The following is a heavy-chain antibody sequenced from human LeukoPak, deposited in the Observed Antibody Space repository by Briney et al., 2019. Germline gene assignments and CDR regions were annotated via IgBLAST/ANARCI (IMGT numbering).Heavy chain of an antibody. CDR2: INPSGGST. CDR3: ARSGSPYNWFDP. CDR1: GYTFTSYY. D-gene: IGHD3-10*01. Sequence: ASVKVSCKASGYTFTSYYMHWVRQAPGQGLEWMGIINPSGGSTSYAQKFQGRVTMTRDASTSTVYMELSSLRSEDTAVYYCARSGSPYNWFDPWGQGTLVTVSS. J-gene: IGHJ5*02. V-gene: IGHV1-46*01.